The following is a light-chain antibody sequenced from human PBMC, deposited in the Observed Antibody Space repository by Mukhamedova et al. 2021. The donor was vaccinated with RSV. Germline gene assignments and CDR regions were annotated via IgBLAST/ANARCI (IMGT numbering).Light chain of an antibody. J-gene: IGKJ2*01. CDR2: KAS. CDR3: QQYNSYPYT. V-gene: IGKV1-5*03. Sequence: ITCRASQSISSWLAWYQQKPGKAPKLLIYKASSLESGVPSRFSGSGSGTEFTLTISSLQPDDFATYYCQQYNSYPYTFGQGTKL. CDR1: QSISSW.